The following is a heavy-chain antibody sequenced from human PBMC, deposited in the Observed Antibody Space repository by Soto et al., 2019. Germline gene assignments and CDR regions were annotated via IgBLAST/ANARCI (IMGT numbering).Heavy chain of an antibody. CDR1: GYSFSTNW. CDR3: ASGLGYYFNF. J-gene: IGHJ4*02. CDR2: IDPGDSDT. V-gene: IGHV5-51*01. Sequence: PGESLKISCEASGYSFSTNWIGWVRQMPGKGLEWMGIIDPGDSDTRYSPAFQGQVTISADKSTRTAFLQWTSLKASDTAMYYCASGLGYYFNFWGQGTLVTVS. D-gene: IGHD3-9*01.